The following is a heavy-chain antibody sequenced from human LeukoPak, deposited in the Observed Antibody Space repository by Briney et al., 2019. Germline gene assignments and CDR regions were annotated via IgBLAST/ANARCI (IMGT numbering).Heavy chain of an antibody. CDR2: IIPIFGTA. V-gene: IGHV1-69*05. J-gene: IGHJ4*02. CDR3: ARSEVEWLVPRDY. Sequence: SVKVSCKASGGTFSSYAISWVRQAPGQGLEWMGRIIPIFGTANYAQKFQGRVTITTDESTSTAYMGLSSLRSEDTAVYYCARSEVEWLVPRDYWGQGTLVTVSS. D-gene: IGHD6-19*01. CDR1: GGTFSSYA.